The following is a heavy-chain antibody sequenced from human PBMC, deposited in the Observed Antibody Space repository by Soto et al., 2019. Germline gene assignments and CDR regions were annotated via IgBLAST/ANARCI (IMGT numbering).Heavy chain of an antibody. CDR2: IYPGDSDA. J-gene: IGHJ6*02. CDR3: ARDRYYYGSGSFFYGMDV. D-gene: IGHD3-10*01. Sequence: GESLKISCKGPGYTFSKYWIGWVRQTPGKGLEWMGMIYPGDSDARYSPSFEGQVTFSVDKSINAAYLQWNSLKASDTAMYYCARDRYYYGSGSFFYGMDVWGQGTTVTVSS. CDR1: GYTFSKYW. V-gene: IGHV5-51*01.